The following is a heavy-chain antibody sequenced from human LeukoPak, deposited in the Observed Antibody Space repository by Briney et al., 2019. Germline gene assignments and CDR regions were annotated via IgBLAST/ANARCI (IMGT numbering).Heavy chain of an antibody. J-gene: IGHJ6*03. CDR2: IYHSGST. CDR1: GYSISSGYY. D-gene: IGHD3-16*02. CDR3: ARTKYDYVWGSYRNYYYYYMDV. V-gene: IGHV4-38-2*02. Sequence: SETLSLTCTVSGYSISSGYYWGWIRQPPGKGLEWIGSIYHSGSTYYNPSLKSRVTISVDTSKNQFSLKLSSVTAADTAVYYCARTKYDYVWGSYRNYYYYYMDVWGKGTTVTISS.